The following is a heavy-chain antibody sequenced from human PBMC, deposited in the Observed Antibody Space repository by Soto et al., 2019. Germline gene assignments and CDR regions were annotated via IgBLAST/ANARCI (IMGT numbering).Heavy chain of an antibody. CDR1: GGSFSGYY. Sequence: SETLSLTCAVYGGSFSGYYWSWIRQPPGKGLEWIGEINHSGSTNYNPSLKSRVTISVDTSKNQFSLKLSSVTAADTAVYYCARLANFDWLLFRGYFQHWGQGTLVTVSS. CDR3: ARLANFDWLLFRGYFQH. J-gene: IGHJ1*01. V-gene: IGHV4-34*01. CDR2: INHSGST. D-gene: IGHD3-9*01.